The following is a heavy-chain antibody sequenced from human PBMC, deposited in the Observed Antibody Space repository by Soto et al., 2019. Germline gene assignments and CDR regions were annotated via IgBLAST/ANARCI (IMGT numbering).Heavy chain of an antibody. J-gene: IGHJ1*01. CDR1: GFTFSSYS. Sequence: PGGSLRLSCAASGFTFSSYSMNWVRHAPGKGLEWVSYISSSSSTIYYADSVKGRFTISRDNAKNSLYLQMNSLRDEDTAVYYCARSDYYDSSGYYRAEYFQHWGQGTLVTVSS. CDR2: ISSSSSTI. CDR3: ARSDYYDSSGYYRAEYFQH. V-gene: IGHV3-48*02. D-gene: IGHD3-22*01.